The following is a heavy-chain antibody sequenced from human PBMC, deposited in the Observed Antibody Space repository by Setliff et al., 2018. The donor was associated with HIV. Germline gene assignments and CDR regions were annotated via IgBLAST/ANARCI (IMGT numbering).Heavy chain of an antibody. J-gene: IGHJ4*02. CDR3: AREGYIAARFYYFDY. V-gene: IGHV4-39*07. CDR2: VYYTGST. D-gene: IGHD6-6*01. CDR1: GGSVSSSGYY. Sequence: SETLSLTCTLSGGSVSSSGYYWGWLRQPPGQGPEWIGSVYYTGSTYYSLSLNSRVTISVDTSKNQFSLKLSSVTAADTAVYYCAREGYIAARFYYFDYWGQGLLVTVSS.